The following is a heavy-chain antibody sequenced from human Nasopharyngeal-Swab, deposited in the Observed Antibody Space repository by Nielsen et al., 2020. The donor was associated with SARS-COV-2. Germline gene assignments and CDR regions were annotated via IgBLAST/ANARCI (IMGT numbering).Heavy chain of an antibody. CDR3: ARRVARAPRHEGDYYYGMDV. CDR2: IYYSGST. Sequence: IRQPPGEGLEWIGSIYYSGSTYYNPSLKSRVTISVDPSKNQFSLKLSSVTAADTAVYYCARRVARAPRHEGDYYYGMDVWGQGTTVTVSS. J-gene: IGHJ6*01. D-gene: IGHD3-16*01. V-gene: IGHV4-39*01.